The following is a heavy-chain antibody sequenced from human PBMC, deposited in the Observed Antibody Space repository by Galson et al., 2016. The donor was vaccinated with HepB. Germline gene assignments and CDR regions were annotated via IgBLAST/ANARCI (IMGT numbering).Heavy chain of an antibody. D-gene: IGHD6-19*01. Sequence: ETLSLTYTVSGASISGYYLSWIRQPPGKGLEWIGYIYYSGRTNYNPSLKSRVTISVDTSKNQFSLKLSSVTAADTAVYYCARDDSGGWYGFHYGMDVWGQGTTVTVSS. CDR1: GASISGYY. J-gene: IGHJ6*02. CDR3: ARDDSGGWYGFHYGMDV. V-gene: IGHV4-59*01. CDR2: IYYSGRT.